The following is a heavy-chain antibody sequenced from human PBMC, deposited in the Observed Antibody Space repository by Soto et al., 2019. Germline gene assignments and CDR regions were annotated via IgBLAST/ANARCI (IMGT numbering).Heavy chain of an antibody. Sequence: SVKVSCKASGGTFSSCAISWVRQAPGQGLEWMGGIIPIFGTANYAQKFQGRVTITADESTSTAYMELSSLRSEDTAVYYCASNTIVVVVAATWGAFDIWGQGTMVTVSS. CDR2: IIPIFGTA. CDR1: GGTFSSCA. V-gene: IGHV1-69*13. CDR3: ASNTIVVVVAATWGAFDI. J-gene: IGHJ3*02. D-gene: IGHD2-15*01.